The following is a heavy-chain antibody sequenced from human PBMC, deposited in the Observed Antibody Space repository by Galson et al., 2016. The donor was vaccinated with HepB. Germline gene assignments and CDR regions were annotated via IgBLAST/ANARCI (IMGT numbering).Heavy chain of an antibody. D-gene: IGHD2-15*01. J-gene: IGHJ3*01. CDR1: GGSISREGYY. CDR2: ISVTGIP. Sequence: TLSLTCTVSGGSISREGYYWSWIRQLPGKGLEWIGYISVTGIPYYNPSLKTRVVISVDTSKSQFSLKLNAMTVADAAVYYCATYSDYSRGAGAQGLDAFDVWGQGTMVTVSS. CDR3: ATYSDYSRGAGAQGLDAFDV. V-gene: IGHV4-31*03.